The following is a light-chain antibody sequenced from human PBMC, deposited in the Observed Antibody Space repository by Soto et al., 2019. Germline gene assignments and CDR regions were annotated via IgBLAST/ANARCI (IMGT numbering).Light chain of an antibody. V-gene: IGKV3-20*01. CDR1: QSVSSSY. CDR2: DAS. Sequence: EIVLTQSPGTLSLSPGERATLSCRASQSVSSSYLAWYQQKPGQAPRLLIYDASRRATGIPDRFSGSGSGTDFTLTISRLEPEDFAVYYCQQFRSSPTFATLGQGTNLEIK. CDR3: QQFRSSPTFAT. J-gene: IGKJ2*01.